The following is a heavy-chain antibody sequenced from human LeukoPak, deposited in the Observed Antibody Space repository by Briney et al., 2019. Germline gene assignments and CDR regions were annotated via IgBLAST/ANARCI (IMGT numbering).Heavy chain of an antibody. Sequence: GGSLRLSCAASGFTFSSYSMNWVRQAPGKGLEWVSSISSSSSYICYADSVKGRFTISRDNAKNSLYLQMNSLRAEDTAVYYCARYAGYSVTRFDYWGQGTLVTVSS. V-gene: IGHV3-21*01. CDR3: ARYAGYSVTRFDY. J-gene: IGHJ4*02. D-gene: IGHD6-13*01. CDR2: ISSSSSYI. CDR1: GFTFSSYS.